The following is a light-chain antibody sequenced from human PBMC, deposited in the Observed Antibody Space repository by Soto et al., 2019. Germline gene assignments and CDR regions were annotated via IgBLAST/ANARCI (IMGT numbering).Light chain of an antibody. Sequence: DIVLTQSPATLSLSPGERATRSGRDSQSVSSYLAWYQQKPGQAPRLLIYDASNRATGIPARFSGSGPGTDFTLTISSLEPEDFAVYYCQQRSNWPSITVGQGTRLEIK. J-gene: IGKJ5*01. CDR3: QQRSNWPSIT. CDR2: DAS. CDR1: QSVSSY. V-gene: IGKV3-11*01.